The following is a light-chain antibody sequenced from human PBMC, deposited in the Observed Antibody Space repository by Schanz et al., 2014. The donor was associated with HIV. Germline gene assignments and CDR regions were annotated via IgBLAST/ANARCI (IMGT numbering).Light chain of an antibody. CDR2: SNN. J-gene: IGLJ3*02. CDR1: SSNIGSNT. CDR3: SSYAGSNILWL. Sequence: QSVLTQPPSASGTPGQRVTISCSGSSSNIGSNTVNWYQQLPGTAPKLLIYSNNQRPSGVPDRFSGSKSGNTASLIVSGLQAEDEAEYYCSSYAGSNILWLFGGGTKLTVL. V-gene: IGLV1-44*01.